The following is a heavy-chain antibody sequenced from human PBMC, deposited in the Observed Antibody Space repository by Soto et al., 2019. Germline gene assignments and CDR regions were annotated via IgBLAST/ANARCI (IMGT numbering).Heavy chain of an antibody. J-gene: IGHJ3*02. CDR1: GFTFSSYA. Sequence: EVQLLESGGGLVQPGGSLRLSCAASGFTFSSYAMSWVRQAPGKGLEWVSAISGSGGSTYYADSVKGRFTISRDNSKITLYLQMNSLRAEDTALYYCAARMSTYGDIVATTGSGWYVLGAFDNWGQGTMVTVSS. CDR3: AARMSTYGDIVATTGSGWYVLGAFDN. V-gene: IGHV3-23*01. D-gene: IGHD5-12*01. CDR2: ISGSGGST.